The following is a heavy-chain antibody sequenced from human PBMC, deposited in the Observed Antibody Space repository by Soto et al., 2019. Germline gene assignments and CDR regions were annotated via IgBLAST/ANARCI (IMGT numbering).Heavy chain of an antibody. J-gene: IGHJ6*03. CDR1: GGSFSGYY. Sequence: SETLSLTCAVYGGSFSGYYWSWIRQPPGKGLEWIGEINHSGSTNYNPSLKSRVTISVDTSKNQFSLKLSSVTAADTAVYYCARGGLGLLYYYYYMDVWGKGTTVPVSS. CDR3: ARGGLGLLYYYYYMDV. D-gene: IGHD1-7*01. V-gene: IGHV4-34*01. CDR2: INHSGST.